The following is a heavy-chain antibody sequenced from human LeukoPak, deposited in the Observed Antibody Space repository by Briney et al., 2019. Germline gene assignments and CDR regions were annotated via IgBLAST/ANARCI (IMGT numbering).Heavy chain of an antibody. D-gene: IGHD2-2*02. V-gene: IGHV1-18*01. CDR2: ISAYNGNT. CDR3: ARASSYCSSTSCYSLHYFDY. Sequence: ASVKVSCKASGYTFTSYGISWVRQAPGQGLEWMGWISAYNGNTNYAQKLQGRVTMTTDTSTSTAYMELRSLRSDDTAVYYCARASSYCSSTSCYSLHYFDYWGQGTLVTVSS. CDR1: GYTFTSYG. J-gene: IGHJ4*02.